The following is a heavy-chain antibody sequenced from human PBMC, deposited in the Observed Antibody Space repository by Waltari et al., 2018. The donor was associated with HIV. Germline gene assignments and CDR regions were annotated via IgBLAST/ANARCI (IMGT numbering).Heavy chain of an antibody. CDR2: IKRKTDGGTT. J-gene: IGHJ4*02. D-gene: IGHD4-17*01. CDR1: GFTFSNDW. V-gene: IGHV3-15*01. CDR3: TTADDYGGLGY. Sequence: EVQLLESGGGLVKPGGALRLSCAASGFTFSNDWMSWVRQAPGKGLVRVGRIKRKTDGGTTDYAAPVKGRFTISRDDSKNTLYLQMNSLKTEDTAVYYCTTADDYGGLGYWGQGTLVTVSS.